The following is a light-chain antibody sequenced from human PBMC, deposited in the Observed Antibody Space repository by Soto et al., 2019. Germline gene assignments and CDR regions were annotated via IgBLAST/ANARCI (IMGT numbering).Light chain of an antibody. V-gene: IGLV2-14*01. J-gene: IGLJ1*01. Sequence: QSVLTQPASVSGSPGQSITISCTGTSSDVGGYNYVSWYQQHPGKAPKLMIYEVSNRPSGVSNRFSGSKSGNTASLTISGLQAEHEADYYCSSYTSISTYVVGSGTKVTVL. CDR3: SSYTSISTYV. CDR2: EVS. CDR1: SSDVGGYNY.